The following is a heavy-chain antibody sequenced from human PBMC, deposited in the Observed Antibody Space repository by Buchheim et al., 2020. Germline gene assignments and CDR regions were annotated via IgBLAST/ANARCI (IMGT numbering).Heavy chain of an antibody. J-gene: IGHJ5*02. CDR1: GASISSNNW. CDR2: VYYSGST. V-gene: IGHV4-4*02. D-gene: IGHD3-22*01. CDR3: ARAITMSP. Sequence: QVQLQESGPGLVKPSGTLSLTCTVSGASISSNNWWSWVRQPPGKGLEWIGEVYYSGSTNYNPSLKIRLTISVDVSNNEFSLKLNSVTAADTGVYYCARAITMSPWGQGTL.